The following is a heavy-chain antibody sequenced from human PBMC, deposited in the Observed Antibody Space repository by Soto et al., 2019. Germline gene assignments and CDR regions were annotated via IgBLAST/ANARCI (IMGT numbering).Heavy chain of an antibody. D-gene: IGHD5-18*01. Sequence: EVHLVESGGGLVQPGGSLRLACAASGFTFSSSWMHWVRQAPGKGLVWVSRINGDESRTNYADSVKGRFTISRDNAKNTLYLEMNSLRAEDTALYYCARGPTGWYGYEYWGQGTLVTVSS. V-gene: IGHV3-74*01. CDR1: GFTFSSSW. J-gene: IGHJ4*02. CDR2: INGDESRT. CDR3: ARGPTGWYGYEY.